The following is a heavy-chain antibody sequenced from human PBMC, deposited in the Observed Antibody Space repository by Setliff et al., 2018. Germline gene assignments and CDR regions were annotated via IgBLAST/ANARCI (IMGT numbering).Heavy chain of an antibody. CDR3: AHSTTFDLHHDY. CDR1: GGSISSGSNY. V-gene: IGHV4-39*07. CDR2: INHSGST. Sequence: SETLSLTCTVSGGSISSGSNYWSWIRQPPGKGLEWIGEINHSGSTKYNPSLKSRVTISVDTSKNQFSLKLNSVTAADTAVYYCAHSTTFDLHHDYWGQGALVTVSS. J-gene: IGHJ4*02. D-gene: IGHD3-9*01.